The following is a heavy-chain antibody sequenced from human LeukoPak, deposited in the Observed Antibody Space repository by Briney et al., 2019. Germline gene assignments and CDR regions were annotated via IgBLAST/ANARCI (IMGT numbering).Heavy chain of an antibody. J-gene: IGHJ5*02. Sequence: SETLSLTCAVSGGSISSYYWSWIRQPPGKGLEWIGYIYYSGSTNYNPSLKSRVTISVDTSKNQFSLKLSSVAAADTAVYYCARSFEYSSSEFDPWGQGTLVTVSS. D-gene: IGHD6-6*01. CDR2: IYYSGST. CDR3: ARSFEYSSSEFDP. CDR1: GGSISSYY. V-gene: IGHV4-59*01.